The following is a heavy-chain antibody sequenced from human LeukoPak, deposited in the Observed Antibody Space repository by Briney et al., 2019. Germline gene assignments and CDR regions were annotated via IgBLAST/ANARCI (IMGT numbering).Heavy chain of an antibody. Sequence: SETLSLTCTVSGGSISSSSYYWGWIRQPPGKGLEWIGSIYYSGSTYHNPSLKSRVTISVDTSKNQFSLKLSSVTAADTAVYYCAREFRSIAAAGTFYYYYMDVWGKGTTVTVSS. CDR1: GGSISSSSYY. CDR2: IYYSGST. J-gene: IGHJ6*03. CDR3: AREFRSIAAAGTFYYYYMDV. D-gene: IGHD6-13*01. V-gene: IGHV4-39*07.